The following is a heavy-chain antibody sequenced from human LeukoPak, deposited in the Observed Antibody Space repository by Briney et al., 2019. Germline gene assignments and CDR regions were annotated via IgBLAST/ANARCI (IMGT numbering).Heavy chain of an antibody. CDR2: VYHSGST. V-gene: IGHV4-4*02. CDR3: ARDSGRGYSFNYGY. Sequence: SETLSLTCADSGGSISSNNWWSWVRQPPGKGLEWIGEVYHSGSTNYNPSLKSRVTISADMSKNQFSLRLSSVTAADTAVYYCARDSGRGYSFNYGYWGQGTLVTVSS. D-gene: IGHD5-18*01. CDR1: GGSISSNNW. J-gene: IGHJ4*02.